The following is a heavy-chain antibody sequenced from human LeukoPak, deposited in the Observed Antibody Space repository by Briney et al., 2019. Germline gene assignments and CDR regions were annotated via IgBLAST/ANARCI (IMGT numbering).Heavy chain of an antibody. CDR2: ISGSDGST. CDR3: AKEGFWSGLDYYYMDV. J-gene: IGHJ6*03. V-gene: IGHV3-23*01. Sequence: TGGSLRLSCVASGFTFSSYAMSWVRQAPGKGLEWVSAISGSDGSTYYADSVKGRFTISRDNSKNTLYLQMNSLRAEDTAVYYCAKEGFWSGLDYYYMDVWGKGTTVTVSS. CDR1: GFTFSSYA. D-gene: IGHD3-3*01.